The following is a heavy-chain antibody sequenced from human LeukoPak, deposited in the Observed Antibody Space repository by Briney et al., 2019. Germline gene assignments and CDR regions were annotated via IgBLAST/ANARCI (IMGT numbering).Heavy chain of an antibody. D-gene: IGHD6-6*01. CDR3: AKGVSSSPHSSVDY. CDR1: GFTFSSYA. CDR2: ISYDGSNK. Sequence: PGGSLRLSCAASGFTFSSYAMHWVRQAPGKGLEWVAVISYDGSNKYYADSVKGRFTISRDNSKNTLYLQMNSLRAEDTAVYYCAKGVSSSPHSSVDYWGQGTLVTVSS. J-gene: IGHJ4*02. V-gene: IGHV3-30-3*01.